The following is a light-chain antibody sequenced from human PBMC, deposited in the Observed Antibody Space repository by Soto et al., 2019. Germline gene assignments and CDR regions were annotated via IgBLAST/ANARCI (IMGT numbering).Light chain of an antibody. V-gene: IGKV3-20*01. CDR3: QQYGNSRT. CDR2: GAY. CDR1: QSISDT. Sequence: MLMTRCPTTLSLSPGGGAALSIRASQSISDTLAWYQQKPGQAPRLLIYGAYTRASGIPEMFSGSGSGTDFLLTSSKVEPEDFVVYYRQQYGNSRTFGQGTKVDIK. J-gene: IGKJ1*01.